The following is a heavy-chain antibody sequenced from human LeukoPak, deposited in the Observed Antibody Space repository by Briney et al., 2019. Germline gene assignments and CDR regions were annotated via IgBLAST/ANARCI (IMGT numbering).Heavy chain of an antibody. D-gene: IGHD3-10*01. Sequence: GGSLRLSCAASGFTLSGAWMHWVRQAPGKGLVWVSRINPDGTDTRCADSVKGRFTISRDDAKNTLYLHMNSLRAEDTAVYYCARVSGPGLDEYFHLWGQGTLVTVSS. CDR3: ARVSGPGLDEYFHL. CDR2: INPDGTDT. V-gene: IGHV3-74*01. CDR1: GFTLSGAW. J-gene: IGHJ1*01.